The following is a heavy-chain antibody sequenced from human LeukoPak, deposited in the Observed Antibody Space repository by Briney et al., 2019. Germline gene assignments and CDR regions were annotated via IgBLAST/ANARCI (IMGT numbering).Heavy chain of an antibody. CDR3: AKDQAYSGYDSGY. CDR1: GFTFSSYG. D-gene: IGHD5-12*01. J-gene: IGHJ4*02. Sequence: GGSLRLSCAASGFTFSSYGMHWVRQAPGKGLEWMAVISYDGSNKYYADSVKGRFTISRDNSKNTLYLQMNSLRAEDTAVYYCAKDQAYSGYDSGYWGQGTLVTVSS. V-gene: IGHV3-30*18. CDR2: ISYDGSNK.